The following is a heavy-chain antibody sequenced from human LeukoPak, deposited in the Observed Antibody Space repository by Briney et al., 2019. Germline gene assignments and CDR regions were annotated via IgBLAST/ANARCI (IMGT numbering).Heavy chain of an antibody. CDR3: ARDRGYSYASPFDY. D-gene: IGHD5-18*01. V-gene: IGHV1-69*05. CDR1: GGTFSSYA. Sequence: SVKVSCKASGGTFSSYAISWVRQAPGQWLEWMGGIIPIFGTANYAQKFQGRVTITTDESTSTAYMELSSLRSEDTAVYYCARDRGYSYASPFDYWGQGTLVTVSS. CDR2: IIPIFGTA. J-gene: IGHJ4*02.